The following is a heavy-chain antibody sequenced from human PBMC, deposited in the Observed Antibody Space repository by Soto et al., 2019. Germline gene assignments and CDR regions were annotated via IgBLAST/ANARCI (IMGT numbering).Heavy chain of an antibody. CDR3: GRGRSGQIVVFY. J-gene: IGHJ4*02. V-gene: IGHV1-2*02. Sequence: ASVKVSCKASGYTFTGHYIHWVRQAPEQGPEWMGEIGPESGATRYAQKFQGRVTMTRDMSITTVYMELNNLSPDDTAVYCCGRGRSGQIVVFYWGQGTPVTVSS. D-gene: IGHD1-26*01. CDR1: GYTFTGHY. CDR2: IGPESGAT.